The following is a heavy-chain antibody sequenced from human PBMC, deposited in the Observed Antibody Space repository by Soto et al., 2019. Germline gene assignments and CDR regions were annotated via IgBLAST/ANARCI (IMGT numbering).Heavy chain of an antibody. D-gene: IGHD2-21*02. CDR3: ARVNVTLDF. CDR1: GGSINTYNLF. J-gene: IGHJ4*02. V-gene: IGHV4-39*01. CDR2: IHYSGNA. Sequence: TSETLCLTCTVSGGSINTYNLFWAWIRQPPGKGLEWIASIHYSGNAYYNPSLTSRVTISRDTSKNRVSLELSSVTAADTAVYYCARVNVTLDFWGQGTLVTVSS.